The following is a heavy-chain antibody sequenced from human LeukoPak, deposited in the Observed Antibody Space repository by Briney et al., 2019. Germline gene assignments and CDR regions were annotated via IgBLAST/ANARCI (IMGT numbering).Heavy chain of an antibody. D-gene: IGHD3-16*01. V-gene: IGHV4-38-2*02. J-gene: IGHJ4*02. CDR1: GHSISSGYY. CDR3: ARVLRANFDY. Sequence: SETLSLTCTVSGHSISSGYYWGWIRQPPGKGLEWIGSIYHSGSTYYNPSLKSRVTISVDTSKNQFSLKLSSVTAADTAVYYCARVLRANFDYWGQGTLVTVSS. CDR2: IYHSGST.